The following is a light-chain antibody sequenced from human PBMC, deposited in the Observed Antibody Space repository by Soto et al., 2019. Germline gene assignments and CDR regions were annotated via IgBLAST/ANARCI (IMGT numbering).Light chain of an antibody. CDR1: QDINSW. Sequence: DVQMTQSPSSLSASVGDRVTITFRASQDINSWLAWYQQKPGQAPKSLIYAASSLQTGVPSRFSGSESGTDFTLTISSLQPEDSATYYCQQYNGYPLTFGGGTKVEIK. CDR2: AAS. J-gene: IGKJ4*01. V-gene: IGKV1D-16*01. CDR3: QQYNGYPLT.